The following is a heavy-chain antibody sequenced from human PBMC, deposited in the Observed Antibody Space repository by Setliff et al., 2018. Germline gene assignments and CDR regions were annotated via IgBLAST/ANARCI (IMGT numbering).Heavy chain of an antibody. CDR1: GGTFSNYG. J-gene: IGHJ6*03. V-gene: IGHV1-69*05. CDR3: AREGVDTRSSTDYRYYMDV. D-gene: IGHD5-18*01. Sequence: SVKVSCKASGGTFSNYGVSWVRQAPGQGLEWMGGTIXLXGTTDYAQKFHGRVTIITDESTSTAYMELSSLTSDDTAVYYCAREGVDTRSSTDYRYYMDVWGQGTTVTVSS. CDR2: TIXLXGTT.